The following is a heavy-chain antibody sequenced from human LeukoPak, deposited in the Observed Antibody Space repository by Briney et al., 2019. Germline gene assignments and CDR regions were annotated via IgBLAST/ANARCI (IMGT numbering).Heavy chain of an antibody. CDR2: IYHSGST. D-gene: IGHD1-26*01. Sequence: RPSGTLSLTCAVSGGSISGSNWWSWVRQPPGKGLEWIGEIYHSGSTNYNPSLKNRVTMSVDNSKNQFSLKLSSVTAADTAVYYCARDLGATINAFDIWGQGTMVTVSS. V-gene: IGHV4-4*02. CDR3: ARDLGATINAFDI. CDR1: GGSISGSNW. J-gene: IGHJ3*02.